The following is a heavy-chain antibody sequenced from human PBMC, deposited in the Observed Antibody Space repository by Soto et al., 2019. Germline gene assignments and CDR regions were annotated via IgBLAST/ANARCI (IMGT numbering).Heavy chain of an antibody. CDR3: AREVSGEYSRSWQNWFDP. D-gene: IGHD6-13*01. J-gene: IGHJ5*02. CDR1: GGSISSYY. Sequence: SETLSLTCTVSGGSISSYYWSWIRQPPGKGLEWIGYIYYSGSTNYNPSLKSRVTISVDTSKNQFSLKLSSVTAADTAVYYCAREVSGEYSRSWQNWFDPWGQGTLVTVSS. V-gene: IGHV4-59*01. CDR2: IYYSGST.